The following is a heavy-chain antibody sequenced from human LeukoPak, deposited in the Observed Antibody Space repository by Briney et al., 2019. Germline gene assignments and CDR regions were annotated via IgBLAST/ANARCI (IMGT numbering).Heavy chain of an antibody. Sequence: GGSLRLSCAASGFTFSSYSMNWVRQAPGKGLEWVSYISSSSSTIYYADSVKGRFTISRDNAKNSLYLQMNSLRAEDTALYYCSKDIAVAGTDGFDMWGQGTMVTVSS. J-gene: IGHJ3*02. CDR1: GFTFSSYS. D-gene: IGHD6-19*01. CDR3: SKDIAVAGTDGFDM. V-gene: IGHV3-48*04. CDR2: ISSSSSTI.